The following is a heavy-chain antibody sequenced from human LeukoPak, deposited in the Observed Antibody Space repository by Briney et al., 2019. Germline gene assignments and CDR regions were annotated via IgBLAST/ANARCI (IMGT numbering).Heavy chain of an antibody. Sequence: GGSLRLSCAASGFTFSRFAMSWVRQAPGKGLEWVSAISGSGGSTYYADSVKGRFTISRDNSKNTLYLQMNSLRAEDTAVYYCAKTPYSSSREYFDYWGQGTLVTVSS. CDR2: ISGSGGST. D-gene: IGHD6-13*01. J-gene: IGHJ4*02. V-gene: IGHV3-23*01. CDR1: GFTFSRFA. CDR3: AKTPYSSSREYFDY.